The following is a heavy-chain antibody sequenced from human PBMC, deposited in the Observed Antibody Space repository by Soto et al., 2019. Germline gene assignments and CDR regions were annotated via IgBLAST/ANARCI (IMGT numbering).Heavy chain of an antibody. J-gene: IGHJ4*01. V-gene: IGHV3-30*18. CDR3: AKDRGGLALYFDY. Sequence: GGSLRLSCSASGFSFSSSAMSWVRQAPGKGLQWVALIYYDGSNEYYADSVKGRFTISRDNSKNTLYLQMNSLRAEDTAVYYCAKDRGGLALYFDYWGHGTLVTVSS. CDR1: GFSFSSSA. D-gene: IGHD3-16*01. CDR2: IYYDGSNE.